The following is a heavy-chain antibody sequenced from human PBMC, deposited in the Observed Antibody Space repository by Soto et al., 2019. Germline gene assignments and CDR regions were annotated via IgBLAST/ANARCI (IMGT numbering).Heavy chain of an antibody. V-gene: IGHV4-59*08. CDR2: IYGSGST. CDR3: ARRRIGDY. CDR1: GNSIGDYY. J-gene: IGHJ4*02. Sequence: QVQLQESGPGLVKPWETLSLTCTVSGNSIGDYYWSWFRQSPGKGLEWIGSIYGSGSTNYNPSLKSRVPISADTSKNQFSLKLTSVTAADTAVYYCARRRIGDYWGQGTPITVSS. D-gene: IGHD3-3*01.